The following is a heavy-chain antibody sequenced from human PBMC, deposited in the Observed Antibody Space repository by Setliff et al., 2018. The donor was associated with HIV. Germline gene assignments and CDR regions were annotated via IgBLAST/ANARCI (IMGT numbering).Heavy chain of an antibody. CDR2: VRNKANGYTR. CDR3: ARSSLSVRIYDY. CDR1: GVTFSSYA. J-gene: IGHJ4*02. V-gene: IGHV3-72*01. Sequence: PGGSLRLSCVASGVTFSSYAMSWVRQAPGKGLEWVSAVRNKANGYTREYDASLRGRFTILRDDSENTLYLQMDSLQIEDTAVYFCARSSLSVRIYDYWGQGTLVTVSS. D-gene: IGHD3-10*02.